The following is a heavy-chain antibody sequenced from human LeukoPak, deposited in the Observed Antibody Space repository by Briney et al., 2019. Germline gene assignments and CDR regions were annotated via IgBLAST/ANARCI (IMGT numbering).Heavy chain of an antibody. J-gene: IGHJ4*02. Sequence: SETLSLTCSVSGGSISSYYWSWIRQPAGKGLEWIGRIYSSGSSSYNPSLKSRVTMSVDTSKNQFSLNLTSVTAVDTAVYYCARDRTYGGNSGFDYWGQGTLVTVSS. CDR2: IYSSGSS. V-gene: IGHV4-4*07. CDR1: GGSISSYY. D-gene: IGHD4-23*01. CDR3: ARDRTYGGNSGFDY.